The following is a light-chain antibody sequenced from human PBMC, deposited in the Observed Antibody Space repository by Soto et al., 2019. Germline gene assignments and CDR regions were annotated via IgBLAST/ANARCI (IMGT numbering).Light chain of an antibody. Sequence: EIVLTQSPGTLSLSPGERATLSCRASQSVSSSYLAWYQQKPGQAPRLLIYGASRRATGIPDRFSGSGSGTDFTLTISRLEPEEFAVYYCQQYGSSPYIFGQGTKLEIK. V-gene: IGKV3-20*01. J-gene: IGKJ2*01. CDR3: QQYGSSPYI. CDR1: QSVSSSY. CDR2: GAS.